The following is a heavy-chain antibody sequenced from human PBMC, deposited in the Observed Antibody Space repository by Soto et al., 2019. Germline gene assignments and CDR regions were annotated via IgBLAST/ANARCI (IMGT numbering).Heavy chain of an antibody. Sequence: SETLSLTCTVSAGSITTYYWSWIRQPLGKALEWIGYISYRGSTNYNPSLKKRLTISIDTSKSQSSLKLTSMTTADTAVYYCASSGIVGREVNTWFDPWGQGNLVTVSS. CDR3: ASSGIVGREVNTWFDP. D-gene: IGHD3-22*01. V-gene: IGHV4-59*01. CDR2: ISYRGST. CDR1: AGSITTYY. J-gene: IGHJ5*02.